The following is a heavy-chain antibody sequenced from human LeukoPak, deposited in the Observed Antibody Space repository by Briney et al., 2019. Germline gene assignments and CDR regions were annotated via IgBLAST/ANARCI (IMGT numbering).Heavy chain of an antibody. CDR3: ATPTLDYYDSSGYYEVFSAFDI. CDR2: IKSKTDGGTA. CDR1: GFTFSNAW. J-gene: IGHJ3*02. V-gene: IGHV3-15*01. D-gene: IGHD3-22*01. Sequence: GGSLRLSCAASGFTFSNAWMSWVRQAPGKGLEWVGRIKSKTDGGTADYAAPVKGRFTISRDDSKNTLYLQMNSLKTEDTAVYYCATPTLDYYDSSGYYEVFSAFDIWGQGTMVTVSS.